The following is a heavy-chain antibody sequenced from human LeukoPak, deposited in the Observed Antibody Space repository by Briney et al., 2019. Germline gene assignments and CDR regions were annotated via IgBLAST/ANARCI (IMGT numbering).Heavy chain of an antibody. J-gene: IGHJ4*02. D-gene: IGHD3-22*01. CDR1: GGSFSGYY. CDR2: INHSGST. CDR3: ASSPLYYYDSSGYYSY. Sequence: PSETLPLTCAVYGGSFSGYYWSWIRQPPGKGLEWIGEINHSGSTNYNPSLKSRVTISVDTSKNQFSLKLSSVTAADTAVYYCASSPLYYYDSSGYYSYWGQGTLVTVSS. V-gene: IGHV4-34*01.